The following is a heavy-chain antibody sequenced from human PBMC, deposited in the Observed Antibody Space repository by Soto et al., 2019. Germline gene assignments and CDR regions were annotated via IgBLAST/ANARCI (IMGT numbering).Heavy chain of an antibody. Sequence: ASVKVSCKASGYTFTSYDINWVRQATGQGLEYLGWMNPNSGNTAYVQKFQGRVTMTWDTSITTAYMELSSLRSEDTAVYFCAGGIKYGAYSRWFDPWGQGTLVTVSS. V-gene: IGHV1-8*01. D-gene: IGHD4-17*01. CDR3: AGGIKYGAYSRWFDP. J-gene: IGHJ5*02. CDR1: GYTFTSYD. CDR2: MNPNSGNT.